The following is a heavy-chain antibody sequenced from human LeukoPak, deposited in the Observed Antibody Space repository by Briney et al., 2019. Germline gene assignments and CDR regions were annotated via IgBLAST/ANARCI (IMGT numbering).Heavy chain of an antibody. CDR2: ISADAVDT. Sequence: GGSLRLSCVASGFTFSNHAMTWVRQAPGKGLEWVSAISADAVDTFYAPSVKGRFTISRDNSKNTLYLQMNSLRTEDTAVYYCVRGAQLIAAGIIDYWGQGALVTVSS. V-gene: IGHV3-23*01. CDR3: VRGAQLIAAGIIDY. CDR1: GFTFSNHA. J-gene: IGHJ4*02. D-gene: IGHD6-13*01.